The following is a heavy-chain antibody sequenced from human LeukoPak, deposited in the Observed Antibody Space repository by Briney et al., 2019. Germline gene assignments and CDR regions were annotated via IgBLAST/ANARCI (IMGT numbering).Heavy chain of an antibody. CDR3: AIRYGSGTAFDY. V-gene: IGHV1-18*04. CDR1: GYTVTSYG. CDR2: ISAYNGNT. Sequence: ASVKVSCKASGYTVTSYGISWVRQAPGQGLEWMGWISAYNGNTNYAQKLQGRVTMTTDTSTSTAYMELRSLRSDDTPVYYCAIRYGSGTAFDYWGPGTLVTVSS. D-gene: IGHD3-10*01. J-gene: IGHJ4*02.